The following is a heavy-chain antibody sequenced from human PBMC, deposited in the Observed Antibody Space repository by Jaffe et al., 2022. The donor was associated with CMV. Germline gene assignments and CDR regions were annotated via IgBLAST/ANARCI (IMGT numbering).Heavy chain of an antibody. V-gene: IGHV2-70*01. Sequence: QVTLRESGPALVKPTQTLTLTCTVSGFSLSTSGMCVSWIRQPPGKALEWLALIDWDDDKYYSTSLKTRLTISKDTSKNQVVLRMTNMDPVDTATYYCARHLDGGNYYYGMDVWGQGTTVTVSS. D-gene: IGHD3-16*01. J-gene: IGHJ6*02. CDR1: GFSLSTSGMC. CDR3: ARHLDGGNYYYGMDV. CDR2: IDWDDDK.